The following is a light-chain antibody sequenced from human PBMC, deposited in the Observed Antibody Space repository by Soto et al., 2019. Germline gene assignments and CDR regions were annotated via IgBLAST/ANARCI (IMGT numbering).Light chain of an antibody. Sequence: EIVLTQSPATLSSFPGDRVTLSCRASQYINTRLAWYQHRPGQAPRLLIYQTSLRAAGIPARFSASGSGTDFTLTISDVQPEDFALYYCHQRHSWPLTFGQGTKVDI. CDR3: HQRHSWPLT. CDR2: QTS. J-gene: IGKJ1*01. V-gene: IGKV3-11*01. CDR1: QYINTR.